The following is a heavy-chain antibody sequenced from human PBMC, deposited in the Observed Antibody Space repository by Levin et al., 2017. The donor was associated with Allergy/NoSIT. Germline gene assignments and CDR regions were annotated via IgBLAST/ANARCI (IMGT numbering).Heavy chain of an antibody. Sequence: GGSLRLSCAASGFTFSSYWMSWVRQAPGKGLEWVANIKQDGSEKYYVDSVKGRFTISRDNAKNSLYLQMNSLRAEDTAVYYCATLASSGWYGAFDIWGQGTMVTVSS. CDR1: GFTFSSYW. D-gene: IGHD6-19*01. CDR2: IKQDGSEK. J-gene: IGHJ3*02. V-gene: IGHV3-7*01. CDR3: ATLASSGWYGAFDI.